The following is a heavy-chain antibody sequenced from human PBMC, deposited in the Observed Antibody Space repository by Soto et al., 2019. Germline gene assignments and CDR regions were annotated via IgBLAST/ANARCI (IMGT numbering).Heavy chain of an antibody. CDR3: ARAYCGGDCYLLRWFDP. CDR1: GGSISSGDYY. V-gene: IGHV4-30-4*01. D-gene: IGHD2-21*02. J-gene: IGHJ5*02. Sequence: SETLSLTCTVSGGSISSGDYYWSWIRQPPGKGLEWIGYIYYSGSTYYNPSLRSRVTISVDTSKNQFSLKLSSVAAADTAVYYCARAYCGGDCYLLRWFDPWGQGTLVTVSS. CDR2: IYYSGST.